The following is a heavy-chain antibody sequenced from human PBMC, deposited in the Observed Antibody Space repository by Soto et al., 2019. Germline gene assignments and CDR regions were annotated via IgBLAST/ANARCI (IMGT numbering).Heavy chain of an antibody. CDR2: INPNSGGT. CDR3: ARGGMATITAPVDY. D-gene: IGHD5-12*01. V-gene: IGHV1-2*02. Sequence: GASVKVSCKASGYTFTGYYMHWVLQAPGQGLEWMGWINPNSGGTNYAQKFQGRVTMTRDTSISTAYMELSRLTSDDTAVYYCARGGMATITAPVDYWGQGTLVTVSS. J-gene: IGHJ4*02. CDR1: GYTFTGYY.